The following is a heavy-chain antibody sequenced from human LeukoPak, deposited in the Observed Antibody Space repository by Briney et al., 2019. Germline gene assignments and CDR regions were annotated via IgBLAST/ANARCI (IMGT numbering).Heavy chain of an antibody. CDR1: GFTFRSYT. D-gene: IGHD6-13*01. V-gene: IGHV3-21*01. Sequence: GGSLRLSCAASGFTFRSYTMNWVRQAPGKGLEWVSSISGSNSYIYYADSVKGRFTISRDNAKNSLYLQMNSLRAEDTAVYYCARGSVAAAGPDYWGQGTLVTVSS. CDR2: ISGSNSYI. J-gene: IGHJ4*02. CDR3: ARGSVAAAGPDY.